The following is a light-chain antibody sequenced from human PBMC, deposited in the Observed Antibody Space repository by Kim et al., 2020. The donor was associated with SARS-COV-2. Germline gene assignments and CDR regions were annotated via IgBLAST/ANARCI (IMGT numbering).Light chain of an antibody. CDR2: KAS. CDR1: QSISSW. Sequence: DIQMTQSPSTLSASVGDRVTITCRASQSISSWLAWYQQKPGKAPKLLIYKASSLESGVPSRFSGSGSGTEFTLTISSLQPDDFATYYCRQYNSYFTFGGGTKVDIK. CDR3: RQYNSYFT. J-gene: IGKJ4*01. V-gene: IGKV1-5*03.